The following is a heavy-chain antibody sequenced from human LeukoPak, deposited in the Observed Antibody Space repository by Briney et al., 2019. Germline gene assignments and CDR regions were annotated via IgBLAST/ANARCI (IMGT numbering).Heavy chain of an antibody. V-gene: IGHV3-23*01. J-gene: IGHJ4*02. D-gene: IGHD2-15*01. CDR3: AKDLLLGYCSGGSCSHKANFDY. CDR2: ISGSGGSA. Sequence: GGSLRLSCAASGFTFSSYGMSWVRQAPGKGLEWVSAISGSGGSAYYADSVKGRFTISRDNSKNTLYLQMNSLRAEDTAVYYCAKDLLLGYCSGGSCSHKANFDYWGQGTLVTVSS. CDR1: GFTFSSYG.